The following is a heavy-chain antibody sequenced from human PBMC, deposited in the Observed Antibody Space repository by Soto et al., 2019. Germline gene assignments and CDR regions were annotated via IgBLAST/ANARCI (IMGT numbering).Heavy chain of an antibody. D-gene: IGHD3-3*01. CDR2: ISYDGSNK. J-gene: IGHJ4*02. V-gene: IGHV3-30-3*01. CDR3: ARDAQGVVNNYFDY. Sequence: QVQLVESGGGVVQPGRSLRLSCAASGFTFSSYAMHWVRQAPGKGLEWVAVISYDGSNKYYADSVKGRFTISRDNSKNTMYLPMNSLSAEDTAVDYCARDAQGVVNNYFDYWGQGTLVTVSS. CDR1: GFTFSSYA.